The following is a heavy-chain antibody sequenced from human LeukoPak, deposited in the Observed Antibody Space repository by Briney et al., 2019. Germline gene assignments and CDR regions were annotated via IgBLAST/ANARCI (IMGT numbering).Heavy chain of an antibody. J-gene: IGHJ4*02. V-gene: IGHV3-48*03. CDR3: ARGIGDYGYLLGYFDY. D-gene: IGHD3-10*01. Sequence: GGSLRLSCAVSGFTFSSYEMNWVRQAPGKGLECADSVKGRFTISRDNAKNSLYLQMNSLRAEDTAVYYCARGIGDYGYLLGYFDYWGQGTLVIVSS. CDR1: GFTFSSYE.